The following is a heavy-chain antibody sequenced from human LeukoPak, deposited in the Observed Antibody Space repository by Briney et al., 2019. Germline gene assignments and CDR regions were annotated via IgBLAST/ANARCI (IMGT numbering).Heavy chain of an antibody. CDR1: GGSVSSGNYC. CDR3: ARGSPAAGTYYIDY. D-gene: IGHD6-13*01. V-gene: IGHV4-31*03. CDR2: IFYSGSS. J-gene: IGHJ4*02. Sequence: SETLSLTCTVSGGSVSSGNYCWSWIRQHPGKGLEWIGYIFYSGSSYYDPSLKSRVTISLDTSENQFSLRVSSVTAADTALYYCARGSPAAGTYYIDYWGQGTLVTVSS.